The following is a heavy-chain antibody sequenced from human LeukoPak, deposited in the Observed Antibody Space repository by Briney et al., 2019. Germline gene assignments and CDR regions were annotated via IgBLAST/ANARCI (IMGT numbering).Heavy chain of an antibody. CDR2: IWYDGTNK. V-gene: IGHV3-33*01. CDR3: ARVSESGNSDY. CDR1: GFSFTSYG. D-gene: IGHD4-23*01. Sequence: SLGLSCAAAGFSFTSYGMHWVRQAPGKGLEWVAVIWYDGTNKYYADSVKGRFTISRDTSNNMLYLQMNSLRAEDTAVYYCARVSESGNSDYWGQGTLVTVSS. J-gene: IGHJ4*02.